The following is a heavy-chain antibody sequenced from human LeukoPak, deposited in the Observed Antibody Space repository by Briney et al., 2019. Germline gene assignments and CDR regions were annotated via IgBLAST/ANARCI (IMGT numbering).Heavy chain of an antibody. V-gene: IGHV1-8*01. CDR1: GYTFTSYD. J-gene: IGHJ5*02. CDR2: MNPNSGNT. CDR3: ARDLSSWYGGDWFDP. Sequence: GASVKVSCKASGYTFTSYDINWVRQATGQGLEWMGWMNPNSGNTGYAQKFQGRVTMTRNTSISTAYMELSSLRSEDTAVYYCARDLSSWYGGDWFDPWGQGTLVTVSS. D-gene: IGHD6-13*01.